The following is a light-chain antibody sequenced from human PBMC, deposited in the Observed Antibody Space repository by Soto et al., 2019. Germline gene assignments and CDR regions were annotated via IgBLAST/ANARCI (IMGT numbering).Light chain of an antibody. J-gene: IGLJ1*01. CDR1: SSNVGHNS. Sequence: QSVLTQPPSVSAAPGQEVTISCSGSSSNVGHNSVSWYQQLPGTAPKLLIYDNNKRPSGIPARFSGSKSGTSATLGITGLQTGDEADYYGGAWDDRLTVYVFGTGTKVTVL. V-gene: IGLV1-51*01. CDR2: DNN. CDR3: GAWDDRLTVYV.